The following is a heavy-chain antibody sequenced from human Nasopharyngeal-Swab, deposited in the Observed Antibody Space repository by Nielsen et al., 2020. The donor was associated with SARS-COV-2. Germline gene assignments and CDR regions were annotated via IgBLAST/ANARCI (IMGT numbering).Heavy chain of an antibody. D-gene: IGHD3-22*01. J-gene: IGHJ3*02. CDR1: GYTFTSYY. Sequence: ASVKVSCKASGYTFTSYYMHWVRQAPGQGLEWMGIINPSGGSTSYAQKFQGRVTITADESTSTAYMELSSLRSEDTAVYYCARVWSAYYYDSSGRNDAFDIWGQGTMVTVSS. CDR3: ARVWSAYYYDSSGRNDAFDI. V-gene: IGHV1-46*01. CDR2: INPSGGST.